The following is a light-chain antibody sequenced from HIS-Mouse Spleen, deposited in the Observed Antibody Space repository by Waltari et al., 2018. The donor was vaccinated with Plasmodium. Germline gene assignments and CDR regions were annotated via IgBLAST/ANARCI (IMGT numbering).Light chain of an antibody. CDR2: PAS. V-gene: IGKV1-39*01. J-gene: IGKJ2*01. Sequence: DIQMTQSPSSLSASVGDRVTITCRASQSISSYLNWYQQKPGKAPKLLIYPASSLQSGVPSRFSGSGSGTDFTLTSSSLQPEDVATYYCKQRHTFGQGTKLEIK. CDR3: KQRHT. CDR1: QSISSY.